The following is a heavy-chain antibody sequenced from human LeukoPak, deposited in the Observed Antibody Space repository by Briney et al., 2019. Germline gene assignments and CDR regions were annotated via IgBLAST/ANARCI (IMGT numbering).Heavy chain of an antibody. D-gene: IGHD1-26*01. CDR2: IDQGGSTK. J-gene: IGHJ3*01. CDR1: GFTFNTYW. Sequence: PGGSLRLSCAASGFTFNTYWMIWVRQAPGKGLEWVANIDQGGSTKYYVDSLKGRFTTSRDNAKNSLYLQMNSLRAEDTAVYYCVRDKGGRSGAIYYDAFDVWGQGTMVT. CDR3: VRDKGGRSGAIYYDAFDV. V-gene: IGHV3-7*01.